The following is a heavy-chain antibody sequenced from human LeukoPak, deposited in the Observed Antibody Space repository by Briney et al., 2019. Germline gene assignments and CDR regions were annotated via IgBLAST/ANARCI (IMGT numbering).Heavy chain of an antibody. CDR3: AKVLAYGAYYYYYMDV. J-gene: IGHJ6*03. Sequence: GGSLRLPCAASGFTFTNYGMHWVRQAPGKGLEWVAFIRSDGSNKYYADSVKGRFTTSRDNSKNTLYLQMNSLRAEDTAVYYCAKVLAYGAYYYYYMDVWGKGTTVTVSS. V-gene: IGHV3-30*02. CDR2: IRSDGSNK. D-gene: IGHD4/OR15-4a*01. CDR1: GFTFTNYG.